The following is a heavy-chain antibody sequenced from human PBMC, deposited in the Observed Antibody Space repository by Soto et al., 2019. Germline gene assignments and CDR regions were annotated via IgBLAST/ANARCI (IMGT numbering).Heavy chain of an antibody. CDR2: ISAYNGNT. Sequence: ASVKVSCKASGYTFTSYGISWVRQAPGQGLDWMGWISAYNGNTKYAQDLQGRVTMTTDTSTSTAYMEPRSLRSDDTAVYYCARFSGGSYNTYYFYYGMDVWGQGTTVTVSS. D-gene: IGHD2-15*01. CDR3: ARFSGGSYNTYYFYYGMDV. J-gene: IGHJ6*02. V-gene: IGHV1-18*01. CDR1: GYTFTSYG.